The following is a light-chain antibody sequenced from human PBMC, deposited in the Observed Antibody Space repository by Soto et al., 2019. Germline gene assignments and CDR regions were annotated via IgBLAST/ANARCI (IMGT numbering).Light chain of an antibody. Sequence: EIVLTQSPGTLSLSPGERATLSCRASQSVSSSYLAWYQQKPGQAPRLLIYGASSRATGIPDRFSGSGSGRDFCLNISRREPEDFAVYYCQHYSSSRLFTFGPGTKVEIK. J-gene: IGKJ3*01. CDR2: GAS. CDR1: QSVSSSY. V-gene: IGKV3-20*01. CDR3: QHYSSSRLFT.